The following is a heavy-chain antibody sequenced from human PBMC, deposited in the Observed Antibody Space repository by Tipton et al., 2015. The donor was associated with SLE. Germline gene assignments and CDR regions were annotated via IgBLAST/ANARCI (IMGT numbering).Heavy chain of an antibody. CDR3: ARGMLTWRGAIVGVDV. J-gene: IGHJ6*02. Sequence: TLSLTCTVSGGSLSSASFWWSWVRQPAGKGLEWIGSVSYRGVTYYNASLKSRVTISVDTSKNQFSLKLTSVTAADTAVYYCARGMLTWRGAIVGVDVWGQGTTVTVSS. CDR2: VSYRGVT. CDR1: GGSLSSASFW. D-gene: IGHD2-8*01. V-gene: IGHV4-61*02.